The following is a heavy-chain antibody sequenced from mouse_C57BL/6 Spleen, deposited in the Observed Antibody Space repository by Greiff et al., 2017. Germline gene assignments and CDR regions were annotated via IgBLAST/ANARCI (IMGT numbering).Heavy chain of an antibody. CDR3: ARWDYYGSSYEKYFDV. CDR1: GYTFTSYW. J-gene: IGHJ1*03. Sequence: QVQLQQPGAELVRPGSSVKLSCKASGYTFTSYWMHWVKQRPIQGLEWIGNIDPSDSETHYNQKFKDKATLTVDKSSSTAYMQLSSLTSEDSAVYYCARWDYYGSSYEKYFDVWGTGTTVTVSS. D-gene: IGHD1-1*01. V-gene: IGHV1-52*01. CDR2: IDPSDSET.